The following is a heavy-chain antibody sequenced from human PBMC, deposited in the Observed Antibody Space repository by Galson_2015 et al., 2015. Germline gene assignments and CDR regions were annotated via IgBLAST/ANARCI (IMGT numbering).Heavy chain of an antibody. Sequence: QSGAEVKKPGESLRISCTGSGYSFTSYWIGWVRQMPGKGLEWMGIIYPGDSDTRYSPSFQGQVTISADKSISTAYLQWSSLKASDTAMYYWARWIVVVPAGALSPYGMDVWGQGTTVTVSS. D-gene: IGHD2-2*01. CDR3: ARWIVVVPAGALSPYGMDV. V-gene: IGHV5-51*01. CDR1: GYSFTSYW. J-gene: IGHJ6*02. CDR2: IYPGDSDT.